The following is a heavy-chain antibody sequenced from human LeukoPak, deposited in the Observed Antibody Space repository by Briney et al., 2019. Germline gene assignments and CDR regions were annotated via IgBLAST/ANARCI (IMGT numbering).Heavy chain of an antibody. CDR3: ARQTGSGLFILP. D-gene: IGHD3/OR15-3a*01. J-gene: IGHJ4*02. CDR1: GGSISSYY. V-gene: IGHV4-59*04. CDR2: IYYSGNT. Sequence: PSETLSLTCTVSGGSISSYYWSWVRQPPGKGMGWVGSIYYSGNTYYNASLKSQVSISIDTSKNQFSLRLTSVTAADTAVYYCARQTGSGLFILPGGQGTLVTVSS.